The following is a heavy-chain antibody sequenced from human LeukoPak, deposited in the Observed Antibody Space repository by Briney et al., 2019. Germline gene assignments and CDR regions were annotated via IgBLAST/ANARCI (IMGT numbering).Heavy chain of an antibody. Sequence: GGSLRLSCAASGFTFSSYAMSWVRQAPGKGLEWVSAISGSGGSTYYADSAKGRFTISRDNSKNTLYLQMNSLRAEDTAVYYCAKGPMSLGQWLANYYFDYWGQGTLVTVSS. CDR2: ISGSGGST. CDR3: AKGPMSLGQWLANYYFDY. J-gene: IGHJ4*02. CDR1: GFTFSSYA. V-gene: IGHV3-23*01. D-gene: IGHD6-19*01.